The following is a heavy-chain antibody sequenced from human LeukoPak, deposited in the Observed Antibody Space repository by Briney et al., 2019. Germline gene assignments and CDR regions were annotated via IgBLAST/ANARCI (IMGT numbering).Heavy chain of an antibody. J-gene: IGHJ4*02. CDR1: GFTFSSYA. Sequence: QPGGSLRLSCAASGFTFSSYAMHWVRQAPGKGLEWVAVIPYDGSNKYYADSVKGRFTISRDNSKNTLYLQMNSLRAEDTAVYYCARDLETASLDYWGQGTLVTVSS. CDR2: IPYDGSNK. CDR3: ARDLETASLDY. V-gene: IGHV3-30*04.